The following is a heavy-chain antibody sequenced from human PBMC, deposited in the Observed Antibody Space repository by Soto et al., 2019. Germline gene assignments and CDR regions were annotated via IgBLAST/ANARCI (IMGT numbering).Heavy chain of an antibody. V-gene: IGHV3-7*01. Sequence: EVQLVESGGGLVQPGGSLRLSCEASAFTLSSYWMSWVRQAPGKGLEWVANIKPDGSEKYYVDSVKGRFTISRDNTKNSLYLQMSTLRPEDTAIYYCARDYDFGFYIRGQGTLVTVSS. CDR1: AFTLSSYW. D-gene: IGHD3-22*01. CDR3: ARDYDFGFYI. CDR2: IKPDGSEK. J-gene: IGHJ3*02.